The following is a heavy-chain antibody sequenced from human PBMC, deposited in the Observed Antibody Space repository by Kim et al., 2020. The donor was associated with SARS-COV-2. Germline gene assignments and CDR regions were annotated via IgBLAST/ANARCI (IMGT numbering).Heavy chain of an antibody. CDR2: ISGSGGST. V-gene: IGHV3-23*01. J-gene: IGHJ4*02. D-gene: IGHD3-10*01. CDR3: AKNSQLLWFGELLYRPFTQFY. Sequence: GGSLRLSCAASGFTFSSYAMSWVRQAPGKGLEWVSAISGSGGSTYYADSVKGRFTISRDNSKNTLYLQMNSLRAEDTAVYYCAKNSQLLWFGELLYRPFTQFYWGQGTLVTVSS. CDR1: GFTFSSYA.